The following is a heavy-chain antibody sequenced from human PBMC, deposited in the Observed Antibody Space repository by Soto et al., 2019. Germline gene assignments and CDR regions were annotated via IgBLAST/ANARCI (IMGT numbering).Heavy chain of an antibody. V-gene: IGHV5-51*01. CDR1: GYSFTSYW. CDR2: IYPGDSDT. J-gene: IGHJ3*02. D-gene: IGHD6-13*01. Sequence: PGESLKISCKGSGYSFTSYWIGWVRQMPGKGLEWMGIIYPGDSDTRYSPSFQGQVTISADKSISTAYLQWSSLKASDTAMYYCAIYSAAGIPHDAFDIWGQGTMVTVSS. CDR3: AIYSAAGIPHDAFDI.